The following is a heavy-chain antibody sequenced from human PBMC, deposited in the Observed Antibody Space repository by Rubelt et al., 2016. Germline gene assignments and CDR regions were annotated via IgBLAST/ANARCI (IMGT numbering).Heavy chain of an antibody. CDR2: SGST. J-gene: IGHJ4*02. D-gene: IGHD6-13*01. Sequence: SGSTYYNPSLKSRVTISVDTSKNQFSLKLSSVTAADTAVYYCARGHEYSSSWFTFDYWGQGTLVTVSS. V-gene: IGHV4-30-2*04. CDR3: ARGHEYSSSWFTFDY.